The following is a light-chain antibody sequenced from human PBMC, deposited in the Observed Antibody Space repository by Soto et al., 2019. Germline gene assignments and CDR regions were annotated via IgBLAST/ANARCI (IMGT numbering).Light chain of an antibody. CDR1: NIGVRS. J-gene: IGLJ3*02. V-gene: IGLV3-21*02. CDR2: DDD. CDR3: QVWDDSRDQQV. Sequence: ELTQAPSVSVAPGQTASITCGANNIGVRSVHWHQKKPGQAPVLVVYDDDARPSGIPGRFSGSNSGNTATLTITRVEAGDEADYYCQVWDDSRDQQVFGGGTKLTVL.